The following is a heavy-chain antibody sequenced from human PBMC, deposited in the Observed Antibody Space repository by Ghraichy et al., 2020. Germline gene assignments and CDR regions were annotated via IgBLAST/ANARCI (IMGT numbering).Heavy chain of an antibody. J-gene: IGHJ3*02. V-gene: IGHV3-33*01. D-gene: IGHD4-17*01. CDR3: ARPYSVTTSDAFDI. CDR1: GFAFSTFA. Sequence: GESLNISCAASGFAFSTFAMHWVRQAPGKGLEWVALMWYDGSKEYYADSVKGRFTIFRDNSKNTLYLQMNSLRAEDTAVYYCARPYSVTTSDAFDIWGQGTMVTVSS. CDR2: MWYDGSKE.